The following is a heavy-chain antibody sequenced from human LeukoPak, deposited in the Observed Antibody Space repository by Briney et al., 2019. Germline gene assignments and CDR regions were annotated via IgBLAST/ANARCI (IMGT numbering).Heavy chain of an antibody. J-gene: IGHJ4*02. CDR1: GGSFSGYY. CDR2: IYHSGST. V-gene: IGHV4-34*01. Sequence: SETLSLTCAVYGGSFSGYYWSWIRQPPGKGLEWIGEIYHSGSTNYNPSLKSRVTISVDKSKNQFSLKLSSVTAADTAVYYCARKRVVFDYWGQGTLVTVSS. CDR3: ARKRVVFDY. D-gene: IGHD2-15*01.